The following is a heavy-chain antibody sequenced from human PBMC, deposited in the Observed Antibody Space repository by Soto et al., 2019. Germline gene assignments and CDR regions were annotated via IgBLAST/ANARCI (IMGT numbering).Heavy chain of an antibody. CDR3: ARDHWTSTSCYFWFDP. D-gene: IGHD2-2*01. V-gene: IGHV3-21*01. J-gene: IGHJ5*02. CDR1: GFTFSSYS. CDR2: ISSSSSYI. Sequence: PGGSLRLSCAASGFTFSSYSMNWVRQAPGKGLEWVSSISSSSSYIYYADSVKGRFTISRDNAKNSLYLQMNSLRAEDTAVYYCARDHWTSTSCYFWFDPWGQGTLVTVSS.